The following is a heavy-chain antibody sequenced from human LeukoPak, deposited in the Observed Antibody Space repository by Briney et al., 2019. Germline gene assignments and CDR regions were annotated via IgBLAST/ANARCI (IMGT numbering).Heavy chain of an antibody. CDR3: ARRPTTSIVGATTNYFDH. CDR2: IYFSGST. D-gene: IGHD1-26*01. V-gene: IGHV4-39*01. Sequence: PSETLSLTCTVSGGSTSSSNYCWGWIRLPPGKGLEWIGSIYFSGSTYYSPSLKSRATLSIDTSKNQFSLKLTSVTAADTAVYYCARRPTTSIVGATTNYFDHWGQGTLVTVSS. CDR1: GGSTSSSNYC. J-gene: IGHJ4*02.